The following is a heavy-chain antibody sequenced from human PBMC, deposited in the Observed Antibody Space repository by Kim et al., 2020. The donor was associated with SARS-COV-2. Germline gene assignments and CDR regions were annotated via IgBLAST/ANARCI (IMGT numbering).Heavy chain of an antibody. CDR3: ARPYCSSSSCLEEFFHH. V-gene: IGHV5-51*01. D-gene: IGHD2-2*01. CDR1: GYSFTTYW. CDR2: IYPGDSDT. J-gene: IGHJ1*01. Sequence: GESLKISCKGSGYSFTTYWIGWVRQMPGKGLEWMGIIYPGDSDTRYSPSFQGQVTISADKSSSTAYLQWSSLKASDTAMYYCARPYCSSSSCLEEFFHHWGQGTLVTVSS.